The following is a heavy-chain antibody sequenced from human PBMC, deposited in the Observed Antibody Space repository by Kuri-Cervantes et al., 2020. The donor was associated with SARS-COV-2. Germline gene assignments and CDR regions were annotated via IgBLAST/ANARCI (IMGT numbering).Heavy chain of an antibody. J-gene: IGHJ6*02. CDR3: ARVHPGPEFYYGMDV. Sequence: SCAISGAIVSSNTAAWNWIRQSSSGGLEWLGRTYYRSKWYNDYAVCVKSRITINPDTTKNQFSLHLNSVTPEDTAVYYCARVHPGPEFYYGMDVWGQGTTVTVSS. CDR2: TYYRSKWYN. D-gene: IGHD3-10*01. CDR1: GAIVSSNTAA. V-gene: IGHV6-1*01.